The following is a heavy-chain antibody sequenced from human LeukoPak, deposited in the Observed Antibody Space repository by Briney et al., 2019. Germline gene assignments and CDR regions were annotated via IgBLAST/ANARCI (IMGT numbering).Heavy chain of an antibody. CDR3: ARTCPSAYCDCESPPRNAFDI. CDR1: RASISSYY. D-gene: IGHD2-21*01. CDR2: IYYSGST. J-gene: IGHJ3*02. Sequence: SETLSLTCTVSRASISSYYWSWIRQPPGKGLEWIGYIYYSGSTNYNPSLKSRVTISVDTSKNHFSLKLTSVTAADAAVYYCARTCPSAYCDCESPPRNAFDIWGRGTMVTVSS. V-gene: IGHV4-59*01.